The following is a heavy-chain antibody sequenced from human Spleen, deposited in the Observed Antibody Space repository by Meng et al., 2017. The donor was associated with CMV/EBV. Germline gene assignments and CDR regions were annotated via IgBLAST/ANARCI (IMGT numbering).Heavy chain of an antibody. J-gene: IGHJ4*02. CDR2: IYSSGST. V-gene: IGHV4-61*01. CDR1: GGSVSSSTYY. D-gene: IGHD3-16*01. CDR3: ARVGNWGLNDY. Sequence: GSLRLSCTVSGGSVSSSTYYWNWIRQPPGKGLEWIGYIYSSGSTKYNPSLGARVTISLDTSKNQFSLRLNSVTAADTAVYYCARVGNWGLNDYWGQGTLVTVSS.